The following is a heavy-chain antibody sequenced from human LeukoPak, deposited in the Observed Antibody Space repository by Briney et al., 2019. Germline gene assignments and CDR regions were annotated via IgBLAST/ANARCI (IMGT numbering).Heavy chain of an antibody. J-gene: IGHJ5*02. CDR2: IKQDGSEK. V-gene: IGHV3-7*01. Sequence: PGGSLRLSCGASGFTFSWYWMSWVRQAPGKGLEWVANIKQDGSEKYYVDSVKGRFTISRDNAKNSLYLQMNSLRAEDTAVYYCARDESWGQGTLVTVSS. CDR3: ARDES. CDR1: GFTFSWYW.